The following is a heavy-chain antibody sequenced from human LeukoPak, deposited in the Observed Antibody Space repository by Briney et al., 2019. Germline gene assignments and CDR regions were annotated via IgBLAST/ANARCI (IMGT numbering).Heavy chain of an antibody. CDR3: AKEGPGSYFPSFDY. CDR2: ISGSGGST. CDR1: GFSFSTYA. D-gene: IGHD1-26*01. V-gene: IGHV3-23*01. J-gene: IGHJ4*02. Sequence: GGSLRLSCVASGFSFSTYAVSWVRQAPGKGLEWVSAISGSGGSTYYADSVKGRFTISRDNSKNTLYLQMNSLRAEDTAVYYCAKEGPGSYFPSFDYWGQGTLVTVSS.